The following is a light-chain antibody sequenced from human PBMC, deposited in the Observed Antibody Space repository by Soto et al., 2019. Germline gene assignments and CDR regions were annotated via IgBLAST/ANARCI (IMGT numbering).Light chain of an antibody. CDR2: DAS. CDR3: QQRSNWPSFT. V-gene: IGKV3-11*01. Sequence: EIVLAQSPATLSLSPGERATLSCRASQSVSSYLAWYQQKPGQAPRLLMYDASNRATGIPARFSGSGSGTDFTLSISSLEPQDFAVYYCQQRSNWPSFTFGPGTKVDIK. CDR1: QSVSSY. J-gene: IGKJ3*01.